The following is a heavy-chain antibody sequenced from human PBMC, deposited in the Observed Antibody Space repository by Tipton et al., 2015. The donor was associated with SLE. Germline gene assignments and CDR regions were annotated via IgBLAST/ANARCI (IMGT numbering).Heavy chain of an antibody. Sequence: TLSLTCTVFGGSISSSSYYWGWIRQPPGKGLEWIGSIYYSGSTYYNPSLKSRVTISVDTSKNQFSLKLSSVTAADTAVYYCARGGGSGWSHFDYWGQGTLVTVSS. CDR1: GGSISSSSYY. CDR3: ARGGGSGWSHFDY. J-gene: IGHJ4*02. V-gene: IGHV4-39*07. D-gene: IGHD6-19*01. CDR2: IYYSGST.